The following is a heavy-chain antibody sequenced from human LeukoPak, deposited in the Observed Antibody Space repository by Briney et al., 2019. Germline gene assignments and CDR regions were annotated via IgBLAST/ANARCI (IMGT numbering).Heavy chain of an antibody. CDR3: ARDVYDSSGYCDAFDI. CDR1: GFPFSSYS. Sequence: PGGSLRLSCAASGFPFSSYSMNWVRQAPGKGLEWVSSISSSSSYIYYADSVKGRFTISRYNAKNSLYLQMNSPRAEDTAVYYCARDVYDSSGYCDAFDIWGQGTIVTVSS. D-gene: IGHD3-22*01. V-gene: IGHV3-21*01. J-gene: IGHJ3*02. CDR2: ISSSSSYI.